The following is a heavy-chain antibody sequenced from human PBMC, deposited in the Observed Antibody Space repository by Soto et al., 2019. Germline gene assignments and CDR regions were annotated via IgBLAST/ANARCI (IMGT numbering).Heavy chain of an antibody. V-gene: IGHV4-59*01. CDR2: IYYSGST. Sequence: LSETLSLTCTVSGGSISSYYWSWIRQPPGKGLEWIGYIYYSGSTNYNPSLKSRVTISVDTSKNQFSLKLSSVTAADTAVYYCARSSSWYRSVWFDPWGQGTLVTVSS. CDR1: GGSISSYY. CDR3: ARSSSWYRSVWFDP. J-gene: IGHJ5*02. D-gene: IGHD6-13*01.